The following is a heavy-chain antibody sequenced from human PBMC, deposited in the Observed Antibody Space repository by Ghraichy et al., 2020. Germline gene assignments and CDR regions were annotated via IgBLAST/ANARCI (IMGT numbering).Heavy chain of an antibody. CDR1: GFTFSSYI. D-gene: IGHD2-15*01. CDR3: ARDLVWPDFMVVVAATRFYYYYGMDV. Sequence: GGSLRLSCAASGFTFSSYIMNWVRQAPGKGLEWVSSISSSSSYIYYADSVKGRFTISRDNAKNSLYLQMNSLRAEDTAVYYCARDLVWPDFMVVVAATRFYYYYGMDVWGQGTTVTVSS. J-gene: IGHJ6*02. CDR2: ISSSSSYI. V-gene: IGHV3-21*01.